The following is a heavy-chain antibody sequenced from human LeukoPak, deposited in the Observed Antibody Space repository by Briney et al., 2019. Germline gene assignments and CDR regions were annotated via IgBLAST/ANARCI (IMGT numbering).Heavy chain of an antibody. Sequence: GGSLILSCATSGFTFTTYAMQWVRQAPGKGLEWVAVISSDGNEKNYADSVKGRFTISKDSSKNTLYLQMNTLRAEDTALYYCARDVGRDTITTEIEYWGQGTLVTVSS. CDR2: ISSDGNEK. D-gene: IGHD4-11*01. CDR1: GFTFTTYA. V-gene: IGHV3-30-3*01. J-gene: IGHJ4*02. CDR3: ARDVGRDTITTEIEY.